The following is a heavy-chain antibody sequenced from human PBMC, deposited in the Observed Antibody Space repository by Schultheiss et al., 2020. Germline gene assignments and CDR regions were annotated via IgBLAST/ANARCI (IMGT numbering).Heavy chain of an antibody. J-gene: IGHJ4*02. CDR3: GKDRAGPCARAFAWFDY. D-gene: IGHD3-9*01. CDR2: ISYDGSNK. Sequence: GGSLRLSCAASGFTFSSYALHWVRQAPGKGLEWVAVISYDGSNKYYADSVRGRFTISRDNSKNMLYLQMSRVRAEDTAIYYCGKDRAGPCARAFAWFDYWGQGTLVTVSA. V-gene: IGHV3-30*04. CDR1: GFTFSSYA.